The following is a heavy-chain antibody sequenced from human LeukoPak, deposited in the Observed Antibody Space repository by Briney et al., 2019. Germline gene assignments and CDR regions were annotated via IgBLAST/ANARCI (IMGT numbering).Heavy chain of an antibody. D-gene: IGHD6-19*01. J-gene: IGHJ4*02. Sequence: PSETLSLTCTVSGGSISSSSYYWGWIRQPPGKGLEWIGEINQSGSTNYNPSLKSRVTVSADTSKNQFSLKLTSVTAADTAVYYCARARGAVAIDYWGQGTLVTVPS. CDR3: ARARGAVAIDY. V-gene: IGHV4-39*07. CDR2: INQSGST. CDR1: GGSISSSSYY.